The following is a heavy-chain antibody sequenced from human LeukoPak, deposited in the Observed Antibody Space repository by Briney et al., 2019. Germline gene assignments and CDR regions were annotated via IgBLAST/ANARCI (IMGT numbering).Heavy chain of an antibody. CDR2: ISWDSGSI. Sequence: GGSLRLSCAASGFTFNDYAMHWVRQAPGKGLEWVSGISWDSGSIGYADSVEGRFAVSRDNAKNSLYLEMSSLRVEDTAVYYCARDAMSMGGAFDIWGRGTMVTVSS. CDR1: GFTFNDYA. J-gene: IGHJ3*02. V-gene: IGHV3-9*01. D-gene: IGHD4/OR15-4a*01. CDR3: ARDAMSMGGAFDI.